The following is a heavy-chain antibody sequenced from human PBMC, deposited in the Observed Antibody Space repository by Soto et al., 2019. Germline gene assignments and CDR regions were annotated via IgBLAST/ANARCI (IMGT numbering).Heavy chain of an antibody. CDR1: DGAISTYY. D-gene: IGHD4-4*01. J-gene: IGHJ4*02. CDR3: AREYSSFEY. V-gene: IGHV4-59*01. Sequence: QVQLQESGPGLVKPSETLSLTCTVSDGAISTYYWHWIRQPPGKGLEWIGYIHYSGYTSYNPSLKSLVTISVDTSKNQFSVRLHSVTAADTAVYYCAREYSSFEYWGQGALVTVS. CDR2: IHYSGYT.